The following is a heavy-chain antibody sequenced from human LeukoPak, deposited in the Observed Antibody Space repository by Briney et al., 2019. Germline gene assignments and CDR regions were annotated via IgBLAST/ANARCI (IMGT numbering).Heavy chain of an antibody. D-gene: IGHD2/OR15-2a*01. Sequence: SETRSLTCTVSGGSISSTSYYWGWIRQPPGKGLEWIGSIYNSGITYYNPSLKSRVTISVDTSKNQFFLKVTSVTAADTALYYCATGYGHYYYFDYWGQGTLVTVSS. CDR2: IYNSGIT. V-gene: IGHV4-39*01. CDR1: GGSISSTSYY. J-gene: IGHJ4*02. CDR3: ATGYGHYYYFDY.